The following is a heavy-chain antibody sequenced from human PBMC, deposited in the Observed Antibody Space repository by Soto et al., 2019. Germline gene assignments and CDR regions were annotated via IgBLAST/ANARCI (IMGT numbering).Heavy chain of an antibody. J-gene: IGHJ6*02. Sequence: EVQLLESGGGLVQPGGSLRLSCAASGFTFSSYAMSWVRQAPGKGLEWVSVISGSGGSTHYADSLKGRFTISRDNSKNALYLQMNSLRAEDTAVYYCAKDSYSYGPGRYYYYYYGMDVCGQGNTVTVSS. CDR2: ISGSGGST. V-gene: IGHV3-23*01. CDR1: GFTFSSYA. D-gene: IGHD5-18*01. CDR3: AKDSYSYGPGRYYYYYYGMDV.